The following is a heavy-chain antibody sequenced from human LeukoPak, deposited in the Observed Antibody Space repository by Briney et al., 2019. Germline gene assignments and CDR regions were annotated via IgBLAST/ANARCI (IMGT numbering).Heavy chain of an antibody. CDR1: GYSFTTYA. CDR3: ARFSVGGRYDFDY. CDR2: ISPNSGAT. D-gene: IGHD3-9*01. V-gene: IGHV1-2*02. J-gene: IGHJ4*02. Sequence: ASVKVSCKASGYSFTTYAMNWLRQAPGQGLEWMGWISPNSGATKYALKFQDRVTMTRDTSINTAYMELSRLRSDDTAVYYCARFSVGGRYDFDYWGQGTLVTVSS.